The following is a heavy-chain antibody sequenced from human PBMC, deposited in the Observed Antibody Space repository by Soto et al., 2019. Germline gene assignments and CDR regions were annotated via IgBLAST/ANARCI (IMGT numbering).Heavy chain of an antibody. CDR3: ARDEIGYCSSTSCYHRYYYYYYGMDV. V-gene: IGHV3-7*03. CDR1: GFTFSSYW. Sequence: QPGGSLRLSCAASGFTFSSYWMSWVRQAPGKGLEWVANIKQDGSEKYYVDSVKGRFTISRDNAKNSLYLQMNSLRAEDTAVYYCARDEIGYCSSTSCYHRYYYYYYGMDVWGQGTTVTVSS. D-gene: IGHD2-2*03. J-gene: IGHJ6*02. CDR2: IKQDGSEK.